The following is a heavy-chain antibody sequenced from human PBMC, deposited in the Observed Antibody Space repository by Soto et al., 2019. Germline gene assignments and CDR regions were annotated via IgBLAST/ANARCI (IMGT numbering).Heavy chain of an antibody. CDR2: IDPSDSYT. V-gene: IGHV5-10-1*01. D-gene: IGHD3-22*01. J-gene: IGHJ4*02. CDR1: GYSFTSYL. CDR3: ARHRYYDSSGYYEIDY. Sequence: GESLKISCKGSGYSFTSYLITWVRQMPRKGLEWMGRIDPSDSYTNYSPSFQGHVTISADKSISTAYLQWSSLKASDTAMYYCARHRYYDSSGYYEIDYWGQGTLVTVSS.